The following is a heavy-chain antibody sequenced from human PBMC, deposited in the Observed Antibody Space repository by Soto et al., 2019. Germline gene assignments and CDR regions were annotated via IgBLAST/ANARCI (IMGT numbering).Heavy chain of an antibody. J-gene: IGHJ4*02. D-gene: IGHD3-10*01. V-gene: IGHV3-30-3*01. CDR2: ISNDGSNK. Sequence: QVQLVESGGGVAQPGRSLRLSCAASGFSFTSYAMHWVRQAPGKGLEWVALISNDGSNKHFADSVKGRFTISRDTSKNTLFLQLNSLTADDTAVYYCXRGTGYXSGRYTIGYWGQGTLVTVSS. CDR3: XRGTGYXSGRYTIGY. CDR1: GFSFTSYA.